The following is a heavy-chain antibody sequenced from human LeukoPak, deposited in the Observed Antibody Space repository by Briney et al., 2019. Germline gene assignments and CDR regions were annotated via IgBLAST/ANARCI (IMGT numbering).Heavy chain of an antibody. CDR2: INPNSGGT. CDR1: GYTFTGYY. J-gene: IGHJ4*02. CDR3: ARDTCSGDRCFSRLLDH. V-gene: IGHV1-2*02. D-gene: IGHD2-15*01. Sequence: GASVKVSCKASGYTFTGYYMHWVRQAPGQGLEWMGWINPNSGGTNYAQKFQGRVTMTRDTSISTAYMELSRLTSDDTAVYYCARDTCSGDRCFSRLLDHWGQGTLVTVSS.